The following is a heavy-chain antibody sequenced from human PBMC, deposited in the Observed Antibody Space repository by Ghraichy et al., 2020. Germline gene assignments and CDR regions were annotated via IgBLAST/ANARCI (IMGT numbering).Heavy chain of an antibody. CDR3: ASSWGVGATTFDY. V-gene: IGHV3-43*01. Sequence: GGSLRLSCAASGFTFDDYTMHWVRQAPGKGLEWVSLISWDGGSTYYADSVKGRFTISRDNSKNSLYLQMNSLRTEDTALYYCASSWGVGATTFDYWGQGTLVTVSS. CDR1: GFTFDDYT. CDR2: ISWDGGST. J-gene: IGHJ4*02. D-gene: IGHD1-26*01.